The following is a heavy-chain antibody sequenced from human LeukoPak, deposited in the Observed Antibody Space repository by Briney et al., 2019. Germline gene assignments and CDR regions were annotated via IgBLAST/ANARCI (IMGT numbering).Heavy chain of an antibody. CDR3: ARFGTIFGVVIQLGFDY. V-gene: IGHV1-3*01. J-gene: IGHJ4*02. Sequence: ASVKVSCKASGGTFSSYAISWVRQAPGQRLEWMGWINAGNGNTKYSQKFQGRVTITRDTSASTAYMELSSLRSEDTAVYYCARFGTIFGVVIQLGFDYWGQGTLVTVSS. CDR2: INAGNGNT. CDR1: GGTFSSYA. D-gene: IGHD3-3*01.